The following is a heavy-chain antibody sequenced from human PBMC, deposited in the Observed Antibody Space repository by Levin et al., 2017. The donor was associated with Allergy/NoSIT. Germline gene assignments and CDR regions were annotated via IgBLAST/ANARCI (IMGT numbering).Heavy chain of an antibody. D-gene: IGHD3-9*01. J-gene: IGHJ5*02. CDR3: ARDMGGLTGYYRGLYWFDP. V-gene: IGHV3-11*01. CDR1: GFTFSDYY. CDR2: ISSSGSTI. Sequence: PGGSLRLSCAASGFTFSDYYMSWIRQAPGKGLEWVSYISSSGSTIYYADSVKGRFTISRDNAKNSLYLQMNSLRAEDTAVYYCARDMGGLTGYYRGLYWFDPWGQGTLVTVSS.